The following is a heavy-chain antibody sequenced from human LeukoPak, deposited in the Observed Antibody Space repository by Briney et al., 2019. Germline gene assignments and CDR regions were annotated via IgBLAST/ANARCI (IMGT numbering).Heavy chain of an antibody. CDR3: AKGMVRGVIIKVPFDY. Sequence: GGSLRLSCAASGFTFSSYAMSWVRQAPGKGLEWVSAISGSGGSTYYADSVKGRFTISRDNSKNALYLQMNSLRAEDTAVYYCAKGMVRGVIIKVPFDYWGQGTLVTVSS. J-gene: IGHJ4*02. D-gene: IGHD3-10*01. CDR1: GFTFSSYA. CDR2: ISGSGGST. V-gene: IGHV3-23*01.